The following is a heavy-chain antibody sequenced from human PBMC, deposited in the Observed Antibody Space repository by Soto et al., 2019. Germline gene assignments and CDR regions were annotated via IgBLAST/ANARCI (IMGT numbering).Heavy chain of an antibody. CDR3: AREYCSSTSCYRDY. V-gene: IGHV1-69*02. Sequence: QVQLVQSGAEVKKPGSSVKVSCKASGGTFSSYTISWVRQAPGQGLEWMGRIIPILGIANYAQKFQGRVTVSAEKSTSTAYMELSSLRSEDTAVYYCAREYCSSTSCYRDYWGQGTLVTVSS. D-gene: IGHD2-2*02. CDR2: IIPILGIA. CDR1: GGTFSSYT. J-gene: IGHJ4*02.